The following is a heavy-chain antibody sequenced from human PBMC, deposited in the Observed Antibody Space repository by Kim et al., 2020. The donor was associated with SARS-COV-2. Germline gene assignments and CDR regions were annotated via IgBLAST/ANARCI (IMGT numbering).Heavy chain of an antibody. CDR3: ARERSLAGE. J-gene: IGHJ4*02. D-gene: IGHD3-10*01. V-gene: IGHV3-11*01. Sequence: YADSVRGRYTMSRDNAKTSLYLQMSSLRVDDTGVYYCARERSLAGEWGQGTRVTVSS.